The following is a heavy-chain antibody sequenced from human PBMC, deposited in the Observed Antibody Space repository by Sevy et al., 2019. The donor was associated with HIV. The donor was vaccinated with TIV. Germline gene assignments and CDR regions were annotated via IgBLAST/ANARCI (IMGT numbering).Heavy chain of an antibody. CDR2: FDPEDDET. D-gene: IGHD3-22*01. CDR1: RYTLTQLS. CDR3: ATTKDYYENCGDPFDY. Sequence: ASVKVSCKVSRYTLTQLSMHWVRQVPGKGLEWMGSFDPEDDETIYAQKFQGRLTMTEDTSTDTAYMELSSLRSEDTAVYYCATTKDYYENCGDPFDYWGQGTLVTVSS. V-gene: IGHV1-24*01. J-gene: IGHJ4*02.